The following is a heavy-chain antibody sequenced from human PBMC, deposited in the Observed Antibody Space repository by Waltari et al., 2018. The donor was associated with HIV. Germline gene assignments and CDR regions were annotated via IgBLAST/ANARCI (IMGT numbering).Heavy chain of an antibody. V-gene: IGHV3-48*03. CDR3: ARDLGGSGWYDYYYGMDV. Sequence: EVQLVESGGGLVQPGGSLILSCAASGFTFSNYEMNWVRQAPGKVLAWVSYISSSGNTIHYADSVKGRFTISRDNAKNSLYLQMNSLRAEDTAVYYCARDLGGSGWYDYYYGMDVWGQGTTVTVSS. CDR2: ISSSGNTI. J-gene: IGHJ6*02. D-gene: IGHD6-19*01. CDR1: GFTFSNYE.